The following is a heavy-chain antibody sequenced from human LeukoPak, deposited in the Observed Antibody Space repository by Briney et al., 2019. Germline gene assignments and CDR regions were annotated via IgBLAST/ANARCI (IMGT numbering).Heavy chain of an antibody. D-gene: IGHD4-23*01. Sequence: PSETLSLTCTVSGGSISSYYWSWIRQPPGKGLEWIGYIYYSGSTNYNPSLKSRVTISVDTSKNQFSLKLSSVTAADTAVYYCARGGGNSSIVLDYWGQGTLVIVSS. CDR1: GGSISSYY. J-gene: IGHJ4*02. V-gene: IGHV4-59*01. CDR2: IYYSGST. CDR3: ARGGGNSSIVLDY.